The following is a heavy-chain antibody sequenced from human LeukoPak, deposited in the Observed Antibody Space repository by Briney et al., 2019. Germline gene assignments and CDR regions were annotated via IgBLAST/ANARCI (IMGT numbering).Heavy chain of an antibody. Sequence: SATLSLTGIGSDGSISSSSYYWACIRQSPGKGLEWPGSIYYSGSTYYNPSLKSRVTISVDTSKNHFSLKLSSVTAADTAVYYCARRLGPYSGSFFDYWGQGTLVTVSS. J-gene: IGHJ4*02. CDR2: IYYSGST. CDR3: ARRLGPYSGSFFDY. V-gene: IGHV4-39*02. CDR1: DGSISSSSYY. D-gene: IGHD1-26*01.